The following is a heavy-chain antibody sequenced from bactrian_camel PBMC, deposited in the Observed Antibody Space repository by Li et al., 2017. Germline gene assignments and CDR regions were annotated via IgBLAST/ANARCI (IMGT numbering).Heavy chain of an antibody. V-gene: IGHV3S9*01. D-gene: IGHD2*01. CDR1: RSTTSGNC. CDR2: IETDGST. Sequence: VQLVESGGGSVQAGGSLRLERAASRSTTSGNCWAWFRQGPGMGTEGVASIETDGSTRYADSVKGRFTISKDSAKNTIYLQMDNLKPEDTATYYCAAELELTYCSSTYPPPYTYWGQGTQVTVS. J-gene: IGHJ4*01. CDR3: AAELELTYCSSTYPPPYTY.